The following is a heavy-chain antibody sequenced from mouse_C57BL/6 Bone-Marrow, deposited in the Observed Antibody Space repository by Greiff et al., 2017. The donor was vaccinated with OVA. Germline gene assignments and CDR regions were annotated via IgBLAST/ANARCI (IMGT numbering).Heavy chain of an antibody. CDR2: FDPNSVGT. CDR1: VYTFTSYW. Sequence: VQLQQPGAELLKPGASLKLSCKASVYTFTSYWLPWVKQRPGRGLEWFGRFDPNSVGTKYNEKFKSKATMTVDKPTRTAYMQLSSVTSEDSAVYYCARVYYGSRDYWGQGTTLTVSS. V-gene: IGHV1-72*01. J-gene: IGHJ2*01. D-gene: IGHD1-1*01. CDR3: ARVYYGSRDY.